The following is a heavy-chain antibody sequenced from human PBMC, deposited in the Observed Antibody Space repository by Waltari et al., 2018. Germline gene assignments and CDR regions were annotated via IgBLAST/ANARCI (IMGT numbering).Heavy chain of an antibody. V-gene: IGHV3-30-3*01. CDR3: AKDLPGHGNFDY. J-gene: IGHJ4*02. CDR1: GFTFTTHA. Sequence: QVQLVESGGGVVQPGRSLRLSCAAAGFTFTTHAMPWVRQAPGKGLEWVAIISSDGSTKFYADSVEGRFTFSRDNSKNTVYLQMNSLRDEDTAVYYCAKDLPGHGNFDYWGQGTQVTVSS. CDR2: ISSDGSTK.